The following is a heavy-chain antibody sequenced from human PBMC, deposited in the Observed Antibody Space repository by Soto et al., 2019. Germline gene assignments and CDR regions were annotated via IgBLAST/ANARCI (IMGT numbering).Heavy chain of an antibody. Sequence: QVQLQESGPGLVKPSETLSLTCTVSGGSTSSGGYYWSWIRQHPEKGLEWIGFIHYSGSTYYNPSLKSRVXISTDXXKNPFSLKLRSVTAADTAIYYCARGLNYYYYGMDVWGQGTTVTVSS. CDR3: ARGLNYYYYGMDV. CDR1: GGSTSSGGYY. V-gene: IGHV4-31*03. J-gene: IGHJ6*02. CDR2: IHYSGST.